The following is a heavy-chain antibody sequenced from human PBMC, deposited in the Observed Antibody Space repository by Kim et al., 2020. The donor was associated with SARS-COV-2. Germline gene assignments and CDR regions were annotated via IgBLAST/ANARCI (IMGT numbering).Heavy chain of an antibody. J-gene: IGHJ4*02. Sequence: YYNPSLKSRVTISVDTSKNQFSLKLSSVTAADTAVYYCARFLPYSSGWLLWGQGTLVTVSS. CDR3: ARFLPYSSGWLL. D-gene: IGHD6-19*01. V-gene: IGHV4-30-2*04.